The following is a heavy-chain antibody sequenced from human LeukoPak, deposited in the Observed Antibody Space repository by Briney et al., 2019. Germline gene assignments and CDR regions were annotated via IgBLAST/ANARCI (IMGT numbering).Heavy chain of an antibody. CDR1: GFTFDDYG. CDR2: INWNGGRT. CDR3: ARGYGDPSPFDY. Sequence: GGSLRLSCAASGFTFDDYGMSWVRQAPGKGLEWVSGINWNGGRTGYADSVKGRFTISRDNAKNSPYLQMNSLRAEDTALYYCARGYGDPSPFDYWGQGTLVTVSS. J-gene: IGHJ4*02. D-gene: IGHD4-17*01. V-gene: IGHV3-20*04.